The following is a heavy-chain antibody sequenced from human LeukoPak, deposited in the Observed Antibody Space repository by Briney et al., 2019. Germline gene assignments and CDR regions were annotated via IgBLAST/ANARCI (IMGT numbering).Heavy chain of an antibody. CDR3: ARDRLGDSYYYYYGMDV. V-gene: IGHV1-69*01. J-gene: IGHJ6*02. CDR2: IIPTFGTA. Sequence: ASVKVSCKASGGTFSSYAISWVRQAPGQGLEWMGGIIPTFGTANYAQKFQGRVTITADESTSTAYMELSSLRSEDTAVYYCARDRLGDSYYYYYGMDVWGQGTTVTVSS. D-gene: IGHD3-16*01. CDR1: GGTFSSYA.